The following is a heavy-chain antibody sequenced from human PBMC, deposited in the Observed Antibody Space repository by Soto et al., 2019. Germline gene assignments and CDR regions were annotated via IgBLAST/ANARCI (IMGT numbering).Heavy chain of an antibody. D-gene: IGHD6-13*01. J-gene: IGHJ4*02. CDR1: GFTFSSYW. CDR2: IKQDGSEK. V-gene: IGHV3-7*01. Sequence: GGSLRLSCAASGFTFSSYWMSWVRQAPGKGLEWVANIKQDGSEKYYVDSVKGRFTISRDNAKNSLYLQMNSLRAEDTAVYYCAREGEQQLVPRFDYWGQGTLVTVSS. CDR3: AREGEQQLVPRFDY.